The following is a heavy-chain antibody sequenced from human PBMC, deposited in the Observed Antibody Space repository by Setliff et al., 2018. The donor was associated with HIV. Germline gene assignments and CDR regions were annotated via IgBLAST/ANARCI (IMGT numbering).Heavy chain of an antibody. J-gene: IGHJ1*01. Sequence: GGSLRLSCAASGFTFSRYWMSWVRQAPGKGLEWVANIKQDGSEKYYVDSVKGRFTISRDNAKNSLYLQMNSLRAEDTAVYYCARVADSITIFGVVAAYFQHWGQGTLVTVSS. CDR2: IKQDGSEK. CDR1: GFTFSRYW. V-gene: IGHV3-7*01. CDR3: ARVADSITIFGVVAAYFQH. D-gene: IGHD3-3*01.